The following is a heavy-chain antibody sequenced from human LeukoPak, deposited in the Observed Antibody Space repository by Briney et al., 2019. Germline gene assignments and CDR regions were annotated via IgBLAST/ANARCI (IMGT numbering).Heavy chain of an antibody. J-gene: IGHJ6*02. CDR3: AKDIGSSWYRDYYYGMDV. CDR2: ISWNSGSI. CDR1: GFTFDDYA. Sequence: GGSLRLSCAASGFTFDDYAMHWVRQAPGKGLEWVSGISWNSGSIGYADSVKGRFTISRDNAKNSLYLQMNSLRAEDTALYYCAKDIGSSWYRDYYYGMDVWGQGTTVTVSS. D-gene: IGHD6-13*01. V-gene: IGHV3-9*01.